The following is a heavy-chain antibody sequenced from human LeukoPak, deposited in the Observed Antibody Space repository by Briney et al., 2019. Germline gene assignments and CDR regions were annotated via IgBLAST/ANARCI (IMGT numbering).Heavy chain of an antibody. J-gene: IGHJ3*02. V-gene: IGHV1-2*02. CDR3: ASYSGSYYKDAFDI. CDR1: GYTFTGYY. D-gene: IGHD1-26*01. CDR2: INPNSGGT. Sequence: ASVKVSCKASGYTFTGYYMHWVRQAPGQGLEWMGWINPNSGGTNYAQKFQGRVTMTRDTSISTAYMELSRLRSDDTAVYYCASYSGSYYKDAFDIWGQGTVVTVSS.